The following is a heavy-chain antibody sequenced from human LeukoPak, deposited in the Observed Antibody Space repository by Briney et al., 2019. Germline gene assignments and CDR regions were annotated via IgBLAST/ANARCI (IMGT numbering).Heavy chain of an antibody. Sequence: GGSLRLSCAASGFTFSSYSMTWVRQAPGKGLEWVSSISSSSSYIYYADSVRGRFTISRDNAKNSLYLQMNSLRAEDTAVYYCASDRSPGYSSGWFDYWGQGTLVTVSS. J-gene: IGHJ4*02. CDR3: ASDRSPGYSSGWFDY. CDR2: ISSSSSYI. V-gene: IGHV3-21*01. CDR1: GFTFSSYS. D-gene: IGHD6-19*01.